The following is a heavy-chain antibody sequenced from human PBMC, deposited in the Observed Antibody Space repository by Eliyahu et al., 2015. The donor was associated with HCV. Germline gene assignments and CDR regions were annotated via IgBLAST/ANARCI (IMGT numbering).Heavy chain of an antibody. D-gene: IGHD1-7*01. J-gene: IGHJ6*02. CDR2: IKHSGST. CDR3: ARGLPGDWNYGGYYYYGMDV. Sequence: QVQLQQWGAGLLKPSETLSLTCAVYGGSFSGYYWXWIRQPPGKGLEWIGEIKHSGSTNYNPSLKSRVTISVDTSKNQFSLKLSSVTAADTAVYYCARGLPGDWNYGGYYYYGMDVWGQGTTVTVSS. V-gene: IGHV4-34*01. CDR1: GGSFSGYY.